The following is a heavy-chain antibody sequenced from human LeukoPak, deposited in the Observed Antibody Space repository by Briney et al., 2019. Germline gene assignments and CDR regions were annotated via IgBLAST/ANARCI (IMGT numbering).Heavy chain of an antibody. Sequence: PGGSLRLSCAASGFTFCSYRMNWVRQAPGKGLEWVSYISSSSTTIYYADAVKGRFTIARDNAKNSLYLQMNSLRAEDTSVYYCARDIRQPGAQGYWGQGTLVTVSS. J-gene: IGHJ4*02. V-gene: IGHV3-48*01. CDR2: ISSSSTTI. CDR1: GFTFCSYR. CDR3: ARDIRQPGAQGY. D-gene: IGHD3-10*01.